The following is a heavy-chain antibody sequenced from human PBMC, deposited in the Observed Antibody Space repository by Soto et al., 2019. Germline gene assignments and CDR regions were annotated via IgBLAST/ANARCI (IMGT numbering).Heavy chain of an antibody. CDR3: AHLHATSGYDWRYDP. CDR1: GFSLTNKGVG. D-gene: IGHD5-12*01. CDR2: IYWDDDM. V-gene: IGHV2-5*02. Sequence: QITLKESGPPLVKPTQTLTLTCNFSGFSLTNKGVGVGWIRKPPRKALQWLGIIYWDDDMRYRPSLNNRLTIIKDTSIKQVVLTITNVDTVDTATYYCAHLHATSGYDWRYDPWGQGTLVTVSS. J-gene: IGHJ5*02.